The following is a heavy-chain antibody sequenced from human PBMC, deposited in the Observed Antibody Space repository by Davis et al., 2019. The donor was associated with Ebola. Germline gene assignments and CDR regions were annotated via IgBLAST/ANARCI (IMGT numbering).Heavy chain of an antibody. J-gene: IGHJ3*02. CDR3: ARDRYCTGGVCYAFDI. D-gene: IGHD2-8*02. CDR1: GFSFSGSA. Sequence: GGSLRLSCAASGFSFSGSAMHWVRQAPGKGLEWVSYISSSGSTIYYADSVKGRFTISRDNAKNSLYLQMNSLRDEDTAVYYCARDRYCTGGVCYAFDIWGQGTMVTVSS. V-gene: IGHV3-48*02. CDR2: ISSSGSTI.